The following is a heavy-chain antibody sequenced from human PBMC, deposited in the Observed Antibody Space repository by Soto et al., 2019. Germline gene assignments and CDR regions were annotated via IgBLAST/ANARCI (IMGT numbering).Heavy chain of an antibody. CDR2: IYSRGTT. CDR1: GGTISSYY. V-gene: IGHV4-59*12. Sequence: QVQLQESGPGLVKPSETLSLTCSVSGGTISSYYWSWIRQPPGKGLEWIGYIYSRGTTSYNPSLKSRATILVDTSKNQFSLRLTSVTATDTAVYYCATGRISRGLDVWGQGTTIIVSS. CDR3: ATGRISRGLDV. J-gene: IGHJ6*02.